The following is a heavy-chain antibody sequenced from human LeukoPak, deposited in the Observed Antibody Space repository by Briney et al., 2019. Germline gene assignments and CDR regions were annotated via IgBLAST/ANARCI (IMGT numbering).Heavy chain of an antibody. CDR3: AREPSGGYCSSSSCSRYFQH. D-gene: IGHD2-2*01. Sequence: PGRSLRLSYAASGFIFSGYSMNWVSQPPGKGLEWVSSITASDTYINYADSLKGRFTNSRDNAKNSLYLQMNSLRAEDTAVYYCAREPSGGYCSSSSCSRYFQHWGQGTLVTVSS. CDR1: GFIFSGYS. J-gene: IGHJ1*01. V-gene: IGHV3-21*01. CDR2: ITASDTYI.